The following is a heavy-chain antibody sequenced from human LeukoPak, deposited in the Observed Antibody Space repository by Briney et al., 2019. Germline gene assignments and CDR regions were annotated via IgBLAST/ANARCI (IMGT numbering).Heavy chain of an antibody. CDR3: AKVPYLMVLAPFDY. D-gene: IGHD2-8*01. V-gene: IGHV3-23*01. CDR1: GFTFSSYA. CDR2: ISGSGGST. Sequence: PGGSLRLACAAYGFTFSSYAMSWVRQAPGKGLEWVSAISGSGGSTYYADSLKGRCTISRDNSKNTLYLQMNSLRAEDTAVYYCAKVPYLMVLAPFDYWGQGTLVTVSS. J-gene: IGHJ4*02.